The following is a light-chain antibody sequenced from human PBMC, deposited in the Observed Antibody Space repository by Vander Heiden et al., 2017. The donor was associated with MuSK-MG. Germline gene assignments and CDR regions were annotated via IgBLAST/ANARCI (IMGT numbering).Light chain of an antibody. Sequence: QSVLTQPPSVSAAAGQNVTISCSGTSSKIGNNYVSWYQQLPGTAPKRLIYDNNERPSGIPDRFSGSTSGTSATLGSTGLQTGDEADYYCGTWDSSLSTVVFGGGTKLTVL. CDR2: DNN. J-gene: IGLJ2*01. V-gene: IGLV1-51*01. CDR1: SSKIGNNY. CDR3: GTWDSSLSTVV.